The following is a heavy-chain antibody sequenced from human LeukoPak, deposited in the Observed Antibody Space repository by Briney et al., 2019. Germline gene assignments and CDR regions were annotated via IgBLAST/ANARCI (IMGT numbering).Heavy chain of an antibody. Sequence: ASVKVSCKASGYTFSSYGVSWVRQAPGQGLEWMGWISAYNGNTNYAQKLQGRVTMTTDTSTSTAYMELRSLRSDDTAVYYCARARAYSSGWFPKDWGQGTLVTVSS. J-gene: IGHJ4*02. V-gene: IGHV1-18*01. CDR2: ISAYNGNT. D-gene: IGHD6-19*01. CDR3: ARARAYSSGWFPKD. CDR1: GYTFSSYG.